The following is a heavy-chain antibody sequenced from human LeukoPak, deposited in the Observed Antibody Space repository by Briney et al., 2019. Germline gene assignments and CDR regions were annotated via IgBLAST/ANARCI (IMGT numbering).Heavy chain of an antibody. J-gene: IGHJ4*02. D-gene: IGHD3-22*01. CDR3: ARLDDMAFDY. Sequence: GESLRLSCAASGFTVSSNYMSWVRQAPGKGLEWVSVIYSGGSTYYADSVKGRFTISRDNSKNTLYLQMNSLRAEDTAVYYCARLDDMAFDYWGQGTLVTVSS. V-gene: IGHV3-53*01. CDR1: GFTVSSNY. CDR2: IYSGGST.